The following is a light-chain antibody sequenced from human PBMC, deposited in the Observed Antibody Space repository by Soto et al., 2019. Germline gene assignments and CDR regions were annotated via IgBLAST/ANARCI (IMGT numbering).Light chain of an antibody. CDR3: GTWDSSLSCWV. V-gene: IGLV1-51*01. J-gene: IGLJ2*01. CDR2: DNN. CDR1: SSNIGNNY. Sequence: QSVLTQPPSVSAAPGQKVTISCSGSSSNIGNNYVSWYQQLPGTAPKLLIYDNNKRPSGIPDRFSGSKSGTSATLGITGLQTGDEADYYCGTWDSSLSCWVFGGGTKLTVL.